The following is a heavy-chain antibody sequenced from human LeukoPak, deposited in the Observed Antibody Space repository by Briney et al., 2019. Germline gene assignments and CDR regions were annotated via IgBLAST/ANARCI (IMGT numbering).Heavy chain of an antibody. Sequence: SETLSLTCTVSNYSVSSYVICCWIRQSRPRRLEWIGRVYQSGTPYYNPSLKSRVLFSFDPSKKKLSLQINSVTATDTALYFCASLRSGDSYFDFWGQGTQVAVSS. D-gene: IGHD1-14*01. CDR3: ASLRSGDSYFDF. CDR2: VYQSGTP. CDR1: NYSVSSYVI. J-gene: IGHJ4*02. V-gene: IGHV4-38-2*02.